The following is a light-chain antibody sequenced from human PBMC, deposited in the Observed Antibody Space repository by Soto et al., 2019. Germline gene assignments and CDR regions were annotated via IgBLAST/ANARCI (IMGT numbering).Light chain of an antibody. CDR1: QSVTSS. CDR2: DAS. CDR3: QQSSNWPLT. Sequence: EIVLTQSPATLSLSPGERATLSCRASQSVTSSLAWYQQKPGQAPRLLIYDASNRAPGIPARFSGSGSGTDFTLTISSLEPEDFEVYFCQQSSNWPLTFGGGTK. V-gene: IGKV3-11*01. J-gene: IGKJ4*01.